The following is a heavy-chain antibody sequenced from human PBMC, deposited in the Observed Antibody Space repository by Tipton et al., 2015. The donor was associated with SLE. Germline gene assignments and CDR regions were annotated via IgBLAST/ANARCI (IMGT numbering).Heavy chain of an antibody. D-gene: IGHD1-14*01. CDR2: IFYSGDA. CDR3: ASPHRDDI. CDR1: GGSFSGYY. Sequence: TLSLTCAVYGGSFSGYYWSWIRQPPGKGMEWLGYIFYSGDATYHPSLKSRVTISIDTSKNQFSLKLSSVTAADTAVYYCASPHRDDIWGQGTMVTVSS. J-gene: IGHJ3*02. V-gene: IGHV4-34*12.